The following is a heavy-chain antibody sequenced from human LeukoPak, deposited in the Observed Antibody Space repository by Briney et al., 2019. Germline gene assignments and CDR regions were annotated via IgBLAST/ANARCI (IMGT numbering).Heavy chain of an antibody. D-gene: IGHD6-6*01. CDR3: AIPMSQYSSSSRRALHSQQYFQH. CDR2: IDHSGST. CDR1: GGSFSGYY. Sequence: PSETLSLTCAVYGGSFSGYYWSWIRQPPGKGLEWIGEIDHSGSTNYNPSLKSRVTISVDTSKNQFSLKLSSVTAADTAVYYRAIPMSQYSSSSRRALHSQQYFQHWGQGTLVTVSS. J-gene: IGHJ1*01. V-gene: IGHV4-34*01.